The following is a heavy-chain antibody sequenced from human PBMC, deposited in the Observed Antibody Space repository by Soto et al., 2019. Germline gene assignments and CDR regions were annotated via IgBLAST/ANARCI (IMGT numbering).Heavy chain of an antibody. V-gene: IGHV1-18*01. Sequence: QVQLVQSGAEVKEPGASVKVSCKPSGYTFTNYGISWVRQAPGQGLEWMGWISTYNGHTNYAQKVQGRVTMTTDTCTSTAYMELRSLRSDDTAVYYCARHMTTGTFDIWGQGTMVTVSS. CDR3: ARHMTTGTFDI. CDR1: GYTFTNYG. D-gene: IGHD4-17*01. CDR2: ISTYNGHT. J-gene: IGHJ3*02.